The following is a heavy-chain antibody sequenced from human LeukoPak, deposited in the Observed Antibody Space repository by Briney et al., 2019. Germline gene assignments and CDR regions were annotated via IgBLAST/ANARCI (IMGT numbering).Heavy chain of an antibody. Sequence: HPGGSLRLSCAASGVTVSSNYMSCVRQAPGKGLEWVSVIYSGGSTYYADSVKGRFTLSRHNSKNTLYLQMNSLRAEDTAVYYCARVGGYGDYSFSYWGQGTLVTVSS. CDR1: GVTVSSNY. D-gene: IGHD4-17*01. CDR2: IYSGGST. CDR3: ARVGGYGDYSFSY. V-gene: IGHV3-53*04. J-gene: IGHJ4*02.